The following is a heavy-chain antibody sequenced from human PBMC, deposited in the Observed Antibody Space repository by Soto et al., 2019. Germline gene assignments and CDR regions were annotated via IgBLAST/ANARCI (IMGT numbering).Heavy chain of an antibody. J-gene: IGHJ4*02. V-gene: IGHV1-8*01. D-gene: IGHD6-6*01. CDR2: LNPKSGNT. CDR1: GYSFTKFD. Sequence: QVQLVQSGAEVKEPGASVRVSCKASGYSFTKFDINWVRQAPGQGLEWMGWLNPKSGNTGYAQNLQGRVTMTRDTSISTAYMELRSLRSVDTALYYCARVTAGSSDFDYWGQGTLVTVSS. CDR3: ARVTAGSSDFDY.